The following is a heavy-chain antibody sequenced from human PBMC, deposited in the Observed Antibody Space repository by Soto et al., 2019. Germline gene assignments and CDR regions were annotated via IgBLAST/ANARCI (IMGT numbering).Heavy chain of an antibody. CDR1: GGTFSSYA. V-gene: IGHV1-69*06. CDR2: IIPIFGTA. CDR3: ANGLTLAYCGGDCSNNWFDP. D-gene: IGHD2-21*02. Sequence: SVKVSCKASGGTFSSYAISWVRQAPGQGLEWMGGIIPIFGTANYAQKFQGRVTITADKSTSTAYMELSSLRSEDTAVYYCANGLTLAYCGGDCSNNWFDPWGQGTLVTVS. J-gene: IGHJ5*02.